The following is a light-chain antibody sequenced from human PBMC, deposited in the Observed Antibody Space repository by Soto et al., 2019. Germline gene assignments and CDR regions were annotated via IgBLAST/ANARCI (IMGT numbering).Light chain of an antibody. V-gene: IGLV2-14*01. CDR3: SSYTSSSNLYV. Sequence: QSALTQPASVSGSPGQSITISCTGTSSDVGDYNYVSWYQQHPGKAPKLMISEVSNRPSGVSNRFSGSKSGNMASLTISGLQAEDEADYYCSSYTSSSNLYVFGTGTKVTVL. CDR2: EVS. CDR1: SSDVGDYNY. J-gene: IGLJ1*01.